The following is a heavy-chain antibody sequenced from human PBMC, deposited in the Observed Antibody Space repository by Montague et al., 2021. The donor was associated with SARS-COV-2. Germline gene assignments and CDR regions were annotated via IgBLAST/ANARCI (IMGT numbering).Heavy chain of an antibody. Sequence: SETLSLTCTVSGGSVNSGSLYWSWIRQPPGKGLEWIGYLYYGGSINCNPSLKSRVTISVDTSKNDFSLKLSSVTAADTAVYFCARAYYGLNDAFDIWGHGIMVTVSS. J-gene: IGHJ3*02. CDR1: GGSVNSGSLY. D-gene: IGHD2/OR15-2a*01. CDR2: LYYGGSI. CDR3: ARAYYGLNDAFDI. V-gene: IGHV4-61*03.